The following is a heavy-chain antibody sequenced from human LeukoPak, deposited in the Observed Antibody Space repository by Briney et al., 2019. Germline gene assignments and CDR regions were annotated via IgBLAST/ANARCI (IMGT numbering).Heavy chain of an antibody. CDR1: GYTFTGYY. CDR3: ARAESGDYFDY. J-gene: IGHJ4*02. V-gene: IGHV1-2*02. Sequence: ASVKVSCKASGYTFTGYYMNWVRQAPGQGPEWMGWINPNSGGTNYAQKFQGRVTMTRDTSISTAYMELSRLRSDDTAVYYCARAESGDYFDYWGQGTLVTVSS. CDR2: INPNSGGT. D-gene: IGHD3-3*01.